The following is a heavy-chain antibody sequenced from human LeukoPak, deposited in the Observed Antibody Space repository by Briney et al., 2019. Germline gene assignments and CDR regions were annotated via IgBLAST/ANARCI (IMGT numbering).Heavy chain of an antibody. D-gene: IGHD6-19*01. CDR1: GGSLSNYY. CDR2: IYYNGGT. V-gene: IGHV4-59*08. J-gene: IGHJ5*02. Sequence: EPSETLSLTRTVSGGSLSNYYWSWIRQPPGKGLEWIGYIYYNGGTNYNPSLKSRVTLSVDTSTNQFSLKLRSVTAADTAVYYCARVGLSSGWYPNWFDPWGQGTLVTVSS. CDR3: ARVGLSSGWYPNWFDP.